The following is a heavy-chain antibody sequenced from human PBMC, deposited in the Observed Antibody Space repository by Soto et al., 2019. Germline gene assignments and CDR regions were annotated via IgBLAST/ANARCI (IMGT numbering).Heavy chain of an antibody. D-gene: IGHD4-17*01. V-gene: IGHV3-30*18. CDR3: AQDCTVTTSRRFDP. Sequence: QVQLVESGEGVVQPGRSLRLSCAASGFTFSSYGMHWVRQAPGKGLEWVAVISYDGSHKYYADSVKGRFTIARDHSKNTLELQMDSMRADDTAVYYCAQDCTVTTSRRFDPWGQRTMVTVSS. CDR1: GFTFSSYG. CDR2: ISYDGSHK. J-gene: IGHJ5*02.